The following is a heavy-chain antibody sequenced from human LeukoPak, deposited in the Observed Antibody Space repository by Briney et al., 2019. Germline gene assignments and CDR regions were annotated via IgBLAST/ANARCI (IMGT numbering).Heavy chain of an antibody. CDR1: GFTFSSYA. Sequence: PGGSLRLSCTTSGFTFSSYAMHWVRQAPGKGLEWVSSISSTTSYIYYADSVKGRFTISRDNAKNSLYLQMNSLRAEDTAVYYCAKTSMVMNFDYWGRGTLVTVSS. J-gene: IGHJ4*02. D-gene: IGHD5-18*01. CDR3: AKTSMVMNFDY. CDR2: ISSTTSYI. V-gene: IGHV3-21*01.